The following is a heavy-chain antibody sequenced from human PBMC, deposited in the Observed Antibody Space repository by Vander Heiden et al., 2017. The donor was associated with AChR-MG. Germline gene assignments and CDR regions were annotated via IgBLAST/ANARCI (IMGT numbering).Heavy chain of an antibody. J-gene: IGHJ4*02. D-gene: IGHD3-16*01. CDR2: INYSGGT. CDR3: GGGPAYLEVCY. Sequence: QLQLQESGLALVKLSETLSVTCTGCGDSITSYYWGWIRQPPGKGLEWIGYINYSGGTNYYPALESRVTISVDTTKNQFSLQQSTVTAADAAVYYYGGGPAYLEVCYWGQGTLVTVSS. CDR1: GDSITSYY. V-gene: IGHV4-59*01.